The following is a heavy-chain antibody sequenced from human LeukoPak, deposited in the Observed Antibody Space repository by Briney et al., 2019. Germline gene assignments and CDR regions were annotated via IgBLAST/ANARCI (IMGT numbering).Heavy chain of an antibody. CDR3: ARANIAARPDY. CDR1: GFTFSRYA. Sequence: AGGSLRLSCAASGFTFSRYAMSWVRQAPGKGLEWVSGISESGSRTYYADSVKGRLTISRDNSKNTLYLQMNSLRAEGTAVYYCARANIAARPDYWGQGTLVTVSS. V-gene: IGHV3-23*01. CDR2: ISESGSRT. J-gene: IGHJ4*02. D-gene: IGHD6-6*01.